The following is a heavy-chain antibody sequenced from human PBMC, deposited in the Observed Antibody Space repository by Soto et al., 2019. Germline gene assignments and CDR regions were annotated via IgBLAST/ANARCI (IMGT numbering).Heavy chain of an antibody. CDR3: ARDRSLIFAVPPYGMDV. CDR2: ISESGGST. CDR1: GFTFSDHD. J-gene: IGHJ6*02. V-gene: IGHV3-48*03. Sequence: PGGSLRLSCVVSGFTFSDHDMNWVRQAPGKAPEWVSRISESGGSTSYADSVKGRFTISRDNARDSLYLHMSGLRAEDTAIYYCARDRSLIFAVPPYGMDVWGQGTTVTVSS. D-gene: IGHD3-3*01.